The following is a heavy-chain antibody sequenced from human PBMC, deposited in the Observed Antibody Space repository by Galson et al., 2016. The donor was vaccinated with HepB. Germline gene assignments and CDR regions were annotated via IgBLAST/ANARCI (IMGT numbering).Heavy chain of an antibody. V-gene: IGHV1-18*01. CDR2: ISGFNGNI. J-gene: IGHJ2*01. CDR1: GYTFNNYL. Sequence: SVKVSCKASGYTFNNYLINWVRQAHGQGLEWIGWISGFNGNINHAQKFQGRVTLTTDASTSTAYMELRSLTSDDTAVYYCAREEGGTDYGTNPWYFDLWGRGTLVTVSS. D-gene: IGHD4-17*01. CDR3: AREEGGTDYGTNPWYFDL.